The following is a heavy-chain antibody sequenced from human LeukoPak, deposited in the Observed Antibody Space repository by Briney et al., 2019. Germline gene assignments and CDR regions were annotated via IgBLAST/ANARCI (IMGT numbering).Heavy chain of an antibody. CDR2: ISGSGGST. CDR1: GFTFSSYG. Sequence: GGSLRLSCAASGFTFSSYGMSWVRQAPGKGLEWVSAISGSGGSTYYADSVKGRFTISRDNSKNTLYLQMNSLRAEDTAVYYCAKVPNSAGSYYNGYYFDYWGQGTLVTVSS. CDR3: AKVPNSAGSYYNGYYFDY. D-gene: IGHD3-10*01. V-gene: IGHV3-23*01. J-gene: IGHJ4*02.